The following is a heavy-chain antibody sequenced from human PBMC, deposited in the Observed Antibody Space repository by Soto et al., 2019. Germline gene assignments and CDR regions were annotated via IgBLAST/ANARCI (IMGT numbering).Heavy chain of an antibody. D-gene: IGHD2-8*01. CDR1: GYTFTSYG. J-gene: IGHJ5*02. CDR3: ATVEDTGLMVYATNWFDP. CDR2: ISAYNGNT. Sequence: SVKVSCKASGYTFTSYGIIWVRQAPGQGLEWMGWISAYNGNTNYAQKLQGRVTMTTDTSTSTAYMELRSLRSDDTAVYYSATVEDTGLMVYATNWFDPWGQGTLVTVSS. V-gene: IGHV1-18*01.